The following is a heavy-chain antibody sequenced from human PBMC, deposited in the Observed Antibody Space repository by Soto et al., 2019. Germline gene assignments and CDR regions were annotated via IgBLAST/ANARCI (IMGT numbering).Heavy chain of an antibody. CDR3: ASPPGGIVVVPAAADAFDI. V-gene: IGHV1-69*13. Sequence: SVKVSCKASGGTFSSYAISWVRQAPGQGLEWMGGIIPIFGTANYAQKFQGRVTITADESTSTAYMELSSLRSEDTAVYYCASPPGGIVVVPAAADAFDIWGQGTMVTVS. CDR1: GGTFSSYA. D-gene: IGHD2-2*01. CDR2: IIPIFGTA. J-gene: IGHJ3*02.